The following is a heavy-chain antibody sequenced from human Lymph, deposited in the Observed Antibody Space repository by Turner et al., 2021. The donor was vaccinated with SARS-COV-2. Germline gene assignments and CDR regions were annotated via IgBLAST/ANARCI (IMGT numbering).Heavy chain of an antibody. CDR3: ARRRQWLVHWYFDL. J-gene: IGHJ2*01. CDR2: LYYSGST. Sequence: QLLLQESGPGLVKPSETLFLTCPVSGGSISSSSYYWGWIRQPQGRVLEWIGSLYYSGSTYYNPSLKSRDTISVDTSRNQFSLKLSSVTAAYTAVYYCARRRQWLVHWYFDLWGRGTLVTVSS. CDR1: GGSISSSSYY. D-gene: IGHD6-19*01. V-gene: IGHV4-39*01.